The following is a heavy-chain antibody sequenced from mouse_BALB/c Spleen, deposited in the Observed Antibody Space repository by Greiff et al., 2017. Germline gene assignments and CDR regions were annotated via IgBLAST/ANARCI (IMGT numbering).Heavy chain of an antibody. CDR1: GFNIKDYY. CDR2: IDPENGDT. CDR3: NAGGYGNGYYFDY. Sequence: EVQLQQSGAELVRSGASVKLSCTASGFNIKDYYMHWVKQRPEQGLEWIGWIDPENGDTEYAPKFQGKATMTADTSSNTAYLQLSSLTSEDTAVYYCNAGGYGNGYYFDYWGQGTTLTVSS. V-gene: IGHV14-4*02. J-gene: IGHJ2*01. D-gene: IGHD2-1*01.